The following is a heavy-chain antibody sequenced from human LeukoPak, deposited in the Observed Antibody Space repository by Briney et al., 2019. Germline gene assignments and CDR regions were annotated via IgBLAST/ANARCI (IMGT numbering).Heavy chain of an antibody. J-gene: IGHJ4*02. Sequence: SQTLSLTCAVSGGSISSGGYYWSWIRQLPGKGLEWIGYIYYSGGTYYNPSLRSRVLVSLDTPKREFSLKLSSVTAADTAVYYCARGARLATYTPFDYWGQGTLVTVSS. CDR2: IYYSGGT. D-gene: IGHD2-15*01. V-gene: IGHV4-31*11. CDR1: GGSISSGGYY. CDR3: ARGARLATYTPFDY.